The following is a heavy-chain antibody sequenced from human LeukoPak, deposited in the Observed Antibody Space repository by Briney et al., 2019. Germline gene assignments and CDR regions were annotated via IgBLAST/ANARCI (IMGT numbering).Heavy chain of an antibody. CDR3: ARGRRVDY. J-gene: IGHJ4*02. Sequence: SETLSLTFAVYGRSFSGYYCGWIRQHPGKGLEWIGEINHSASPNYNRSLKIRVTISVDTSKNQLSLKLSSVTAADTAVYYCARGRRVDYWGQGTLVTVSS. CDR2: INHSASP. V-gene: IGHV4-34*01. CDR1: GRSFSGYY. D-gene: IGHD3-10*01.